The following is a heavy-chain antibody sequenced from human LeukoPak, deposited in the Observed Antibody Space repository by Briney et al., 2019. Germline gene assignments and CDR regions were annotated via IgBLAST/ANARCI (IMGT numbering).Heavy chain of an antibody. CDR2: INPNSGGT. Sequence: ASVKVSCKASGYTFTGYYMHWVRQAPGQGLEWMGWINPNSGGTNYAQKFQGRVTMTRDTSISTAYMELSRPRSDDTAVCYCARVAITIFGVILDWFDPWGQGTLVTVSS. D-gene: IGHD3-3*01. J-gene: IGHJ5*02. CDR1: GYTFTGYY. V-gene: IGHV1-2*02. CDR3: ARVAITIFGVILDWFDP.